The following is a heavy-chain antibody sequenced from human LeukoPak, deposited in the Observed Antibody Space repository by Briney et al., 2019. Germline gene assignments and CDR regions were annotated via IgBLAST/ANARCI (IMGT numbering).Heavy chain of an antibody. CDR1: GYTFTGYY. V-gene: IGHV1-2*02. D-gene: IGHD6-6*01. CDR3: AREYSSSSYVYYYYMDV. CDR2: INPNSGGT. Sequence: ASVKVSCKASGYTFTGYYMHWVRQAPGQGLEWMGWINPNSGGTNYAQKFQGRVTMTRDTSISTAYMELSRLRSDDTAVYYCAREYSSSSYVYYYYMDVWGKGTTVTASS. J-gene: IGHJ6*03.